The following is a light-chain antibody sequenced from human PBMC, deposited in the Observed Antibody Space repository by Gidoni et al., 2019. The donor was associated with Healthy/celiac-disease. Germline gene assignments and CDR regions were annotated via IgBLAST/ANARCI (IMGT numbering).Light chain of an antibody. CDR2: DAS. J-gene: IGKJ1*01. CDR3: QQRSATWT. CDR1: QSVSSY. Sequence: EIVLTQSPATLSLSPGERATLSCRASQSVSSYLAWYQQKPGQAPRLLIYDASNRATGIPARFSGSGSGTDFTLTISSLEPEDFAVYYCQQRSATWTFXQXTKVXIK. V-gene: IGKV3-11*01.